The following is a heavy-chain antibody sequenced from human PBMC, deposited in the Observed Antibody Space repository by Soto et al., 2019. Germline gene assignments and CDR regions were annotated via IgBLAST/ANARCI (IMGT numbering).Heavy chain of an antibody. CDR3: ARGAGYSSGWYLFSAYFQH. D-gene: IGHD6-19*01. CDR2: ISSSSSTI. Sequence: GGSLRLSCAASGFTFSSYSMNWVRQAPGKGLEWVSYISSSSSTIYYADSVKGRFTISRDNAKNSLYLQMNSLRAEDTAVYYCARGAGYSSGWYLFSAYFQHWGQGTLVTVSS. V-gene: IGHV3-48*01. CDR1: GFTFSSYS. J-gene: IGHJ1*01.